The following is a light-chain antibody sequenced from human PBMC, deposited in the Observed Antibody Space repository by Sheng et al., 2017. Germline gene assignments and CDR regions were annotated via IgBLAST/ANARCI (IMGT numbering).Light chain of an antibody. V-gene: IGKV1-33*01. Sequence: DIQMTQSPSSLSASVGDRVTITCQASQDIVNYLNWYQHKPGRAPRLLIYDASNLETGVPSRFSASGSGTTFTFTIRSLQPEDIATFYCQQYNYLPITFGGGTKVEI. CDR1: QDIVNY. CDR3: QQYNYLPIT. CDR2: DAS. J-gene: IGKJ4*01.